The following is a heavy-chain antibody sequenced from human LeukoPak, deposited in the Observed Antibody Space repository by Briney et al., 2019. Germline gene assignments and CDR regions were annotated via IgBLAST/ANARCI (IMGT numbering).Heavy chain of an antibody. CDR1: GFTFSSYW. Sequence: SGGSLRLSCAASGFTFSSYWMHWVRQAPGKVLVWVSRINTDGSTSYADSVKGRFTISRDNAKNTLYLQMNSLRAEDTAVYYCAGDWGGAFDLWGQGTMVTVSS. CDR2: INTDGST. J-gene: IGHJ3*01. D-gene: IGHD3-10*01. V-gene: IGHV3-74*01. CDR3: AGDWGGAFDL.